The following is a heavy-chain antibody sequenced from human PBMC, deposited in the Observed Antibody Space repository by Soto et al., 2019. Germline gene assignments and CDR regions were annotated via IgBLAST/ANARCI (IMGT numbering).Heavy chain of an antibody. D-gene: IGHD2-21*01. J-gene: IGHJ4*02. CDR2: IYHTGIT. CDR3: ATVPPRIVVVLAEFPT. Sequence: QVQLKQSGPGLVRPSGTLSLTCAVSGTSISSTYWWAWVRQSPGKGLEWIGEIYHTGITKYNPSLKSRVSMSIDKSNNQFSLKLTSVTAADTAIYYCATVPPRIVVVLAEFPTWGQGTLVTVSS. CDR1: GTSISSTYW. V-gene: IGHV4-4*02.